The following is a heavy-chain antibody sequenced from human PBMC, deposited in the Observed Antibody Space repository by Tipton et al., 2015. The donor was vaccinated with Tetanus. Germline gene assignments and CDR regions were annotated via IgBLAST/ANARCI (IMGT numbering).Heavy chain of an antibody. CDR3: ASDSVVRGLIAVRFDS. CDR1: GFTFSDAW. D-gene: IGHD3-10*01. J-gene: IGHJ4*02. CDR2: IKSKFAGGTT. V-gene: IGHV3-15*07. Sequence: SLRLSCVGSGFTFSDAWVNWVRQAPGKGLEWVGRIKSKFAGGTTDFAEDVKGRFSISRDDSKNTMYMEMCRLKTGDTVVYVCASDSVVRGLIAVRFDSWGQGALVSVSS.